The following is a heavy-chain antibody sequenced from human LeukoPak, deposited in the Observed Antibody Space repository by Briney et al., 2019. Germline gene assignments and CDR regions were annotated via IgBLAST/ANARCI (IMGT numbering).Heavy chain of an antibody. Sequence: SVKVSCKASGGTFSSYAISWVRQAPGQGLEWMGRIIPILGIANYARKFQGRVTITADKSTSTAYMELSSLRSEDTAVYYCARLLWFGEFGPHGMDVWGQGTTVTVSS. D-gene: IGHD3-10*01. V-gene: IGHV1-69*04. CDR2: IIPILGIA. J-gene: IGHJ6*02. CDR1: GGTFSSYA. CDR3: ARLLWFGEFGPHGMDV.